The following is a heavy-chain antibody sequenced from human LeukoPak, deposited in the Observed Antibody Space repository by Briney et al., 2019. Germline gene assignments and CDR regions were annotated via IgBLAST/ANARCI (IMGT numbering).Heavy chain of an antibody. CDR2: IYHSGST. D-gene: IGHD2-8*01. Sequence: PSETLSLTCAVSGYSISSGYYWGWIRQPPGKGLEWIGSIYHSGSTYYNPSLKSRVTIPVDTSTNQFSLKLSSVTAADTAVYYCARQILMVYAAYYFDYWGQGTLVTVSS. CDR3: ARQILMVYAAYYFDY. V-gene: IGHV4-38-2*01. J-gene: IGHJ4*02. CDR1: GYSISSGYY.